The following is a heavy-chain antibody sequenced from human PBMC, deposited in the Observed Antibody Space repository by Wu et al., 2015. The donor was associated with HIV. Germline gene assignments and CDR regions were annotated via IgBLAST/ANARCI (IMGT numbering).Heavy chain of an antibody. CDR1: GFTFTSSA. J-gene: IGHJ4*02. CDR2: IVVGSGNT. D-gene: IGHD3-9*01. V-gene: IGHV1-58*02. Sequence: QLVQSGAEMKKPGTSVKVSCKASGFTFTSSAMQWVRQARGQRLEWIGWIVVGSGNTNYAQKFQERVTITRDMSTSTAYMELSSLRSEDTAVYYCAAVLLTGYYRTLDYWGQGTLVTVSS. CDR3: AAVLLTGYYRTLDY.